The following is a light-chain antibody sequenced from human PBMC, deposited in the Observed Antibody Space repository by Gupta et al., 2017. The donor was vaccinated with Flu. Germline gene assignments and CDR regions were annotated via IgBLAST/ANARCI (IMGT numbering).Light chain of an antibody. Sequence: EIVMTLSPATLSVSPGERATLSCRARQTVSSNLAWDQHKPVQAPRLLIYGASTRATGIPARFSGSGSGIDFTLTISSLQSEEFAVYHCQQYSDWPPYTFGQGTKLEIK. CDR1: QTVSSN. V-gene: IGKV3-15*01. CDR3: QQYSDWPPYT. J-gene: IGKJ2*01. CDR2: GAS.